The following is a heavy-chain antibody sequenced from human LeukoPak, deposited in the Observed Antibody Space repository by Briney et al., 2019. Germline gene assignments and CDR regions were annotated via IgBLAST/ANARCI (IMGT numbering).Heavy chain of an antibody. Sequence: SATLSLTCAVSGGSISSGGYSWSWIRQPPGKGLEWIGYIYHSGSTYYNPSLKSRVTISVDRSKNQFSLKLSSVTAADTAVYYCARDHYGELGYWGQGTLVTVSS. CDR3: ARDHYGELGY. CDR2: IYHSGST. CDR1: GGSISSGGYS. D-gene: IGHD4-17*01. V-gene: IGHV4-30-2*01. J-gene: IGHJ4*02.